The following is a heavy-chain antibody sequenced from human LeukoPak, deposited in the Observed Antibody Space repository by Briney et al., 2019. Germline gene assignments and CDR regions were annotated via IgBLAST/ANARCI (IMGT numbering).Heavy chain of an antibody. CDR1: GFTFSSYW. CDR2: IKSDGSSI. V-gene: IGHV3-74*01. D-gene: IGHD3-10*01. Sequence: PGGSLRLSCAASGFTFSSYWMHWVRQAPGKGLVWVSLIKSDGSSINYADSVQGRFTISRDNAKNALYLQMNSLRAEDTAVYYCARDRGYAVDYWGQGTLVTVSS. CDR3: ARDRGYAVDY. J-gene: IGHJ4*02.